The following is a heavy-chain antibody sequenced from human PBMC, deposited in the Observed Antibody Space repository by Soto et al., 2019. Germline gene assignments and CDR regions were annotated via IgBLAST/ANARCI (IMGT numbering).Heavy chain of an antibody. Sequence: ASVKVSCKASGYTFTSYGISWVRQAPGQGLEWMGWISAYNGNTNYAQKLQGRVTMTTDTSTSTAYMELRSLRSDDTAVYYCASVPDILTGYYPALRYWGQGTLVTVSS. D-gene: IGHD3-9*01. CDR2: ISAYNGNT. CDR1: GYTFTSYG. V-gene: IGHV1-18*01. CDR3: ASVPDILTGYYPALRY. J-gene: IGHJ4*02.